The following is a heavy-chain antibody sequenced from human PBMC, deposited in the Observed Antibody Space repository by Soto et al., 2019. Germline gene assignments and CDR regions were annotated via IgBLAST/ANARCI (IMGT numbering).Heavy chain of an antibody. V-gene: IGHV5-51*01. CDR2: IYPGDSDT. CDR3: ARSKAAAGFSYSDAFDT. CDR1: GYSFTSYW. D-gene: IGHD6-13*01. Sequence: GESLKISCKGSGYSFTSYWIGWVRQMPGKGLEWMGIIYPGDSDTRYSPSFQGQVTISADKSISTAYLQWSSLKASDTAMYYCARSKAAAGFSYSDAFDTWGQGTMVTVSS. J-gene: IGHJ3*02.